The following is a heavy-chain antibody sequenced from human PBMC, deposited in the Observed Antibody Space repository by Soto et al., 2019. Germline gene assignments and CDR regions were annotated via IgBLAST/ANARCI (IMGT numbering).Heavy chain of an antibody. D-gene: IGHD2-15*01. J-gene: IGHJ6*02. CDR3: ALGWLNYGMDV. CDR2: IYYSGST. CDR1: AVSISSGRYY. Sequence: SETRSVTCTLSAVSISSGRYYWGCILQPPGKCLYWIGYIYYSGSTYYNPSLPSRVTISLERSKNQYPVQLRSAPAADTAVNYCALGWLNYGMDVWGQAPTVTVS. V-gene: IGHV4-30-4*08.